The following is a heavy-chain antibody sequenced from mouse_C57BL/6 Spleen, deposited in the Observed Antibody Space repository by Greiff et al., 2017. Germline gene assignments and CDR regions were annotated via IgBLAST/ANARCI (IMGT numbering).Heavy chain of an antibody. CDR1: GYTFTSYW. J-gene: IGHJ4*01. Sequence: VQLQQPGAELVKPGASVQMSCKASGYTFTSYWITWVKQRPGQGLEWIGDIYPGSGSTNYNEKFKSKATLTVDTSSSTAYMQLSSLTSEDSAVYFCARSRDYGSSYYAMDYWGQGTSVTVSS. V-gene: IGHV1-55*01. CDR2: IYPGSGST. D-gene: IGHD1-1*01. CDR3: ARSRDYGSSYYAMDY.